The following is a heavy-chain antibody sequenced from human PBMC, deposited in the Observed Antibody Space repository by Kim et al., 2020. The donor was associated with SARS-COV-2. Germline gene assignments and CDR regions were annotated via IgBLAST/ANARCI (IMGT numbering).Heavy chain of an antibody. CDR3: ARGPRPSWLGYFDL. Sequence: YNPAVKSRVTISLDTSKTEVSLKMTSLPAADTAVFYCARGPRPSWLGYFDLWGRGTLVTVSS. V-gene: IGHV4-39*07. D-gene: IGHD5-12*01. J-gene: IGHJ2*01.